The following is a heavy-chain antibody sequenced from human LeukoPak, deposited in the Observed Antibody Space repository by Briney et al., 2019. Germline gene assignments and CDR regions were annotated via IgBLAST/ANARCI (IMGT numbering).Heavy chain of an antibody. CDR3: ASVFITGTNYFDY. Sequence: PSETLSLTCTVSGGSISSGGYYWSWIRQHPGKGLEWIGYIYYSGSTYYNPSLKSRVTISVDTSKNQFSLKLSSVTAADTAVYYCASVFITGTNYFDYWDQGTLVTVSS. V-gene: IGHV4-31*03. CDR2: IYYSGST. J-gene: IGHJ4*02. D-gene: IGHD1/OR15-1a*01. CDR1: GGSISSGGYY.